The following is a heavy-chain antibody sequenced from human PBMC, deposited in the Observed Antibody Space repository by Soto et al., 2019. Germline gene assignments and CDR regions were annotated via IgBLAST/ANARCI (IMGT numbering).Heavy chain of an antibody. CDR2: ISSSSSYI. Sequence: GGSLRLSCAASGFTFDDYAMHWVRQAPGKGLEWVSSISSSSSYIYYADSVKGRFTISRDNAKNSLYLQMNSLRAEDTAVYYCARGVASIEARLDYWGQGTLVTVSS. CDR3: ARGVASIEARLDY. CDR1: GFTFDDYA. J-gene: IGHJ4*02. V-gene: IGHV3-21*01. D-gene: IGHD6-6*01.